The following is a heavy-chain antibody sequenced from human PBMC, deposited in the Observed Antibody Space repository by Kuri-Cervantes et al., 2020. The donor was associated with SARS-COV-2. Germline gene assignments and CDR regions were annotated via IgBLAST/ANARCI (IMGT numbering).Heavy chain of an antibody. CDR2: FDPEDGET. V-gene: IGHV1-24*01. CDR3: ASPSTVTTGDPYYYGMDV. J-gene: IGHJ6*02. Sequence: ASVKVSCKVSGYTLTELSMHWVRQAPGKGLEWMGGFDPEDGETIYAQKFQGRVTMTEDTSTDTAYMELSSLRSEDTAVYYCASPSTVTTGDPYYYGMDVWGQGTTVTVSS. D-gene: IGHD4-17*01. CDR1: GYTLTELS.